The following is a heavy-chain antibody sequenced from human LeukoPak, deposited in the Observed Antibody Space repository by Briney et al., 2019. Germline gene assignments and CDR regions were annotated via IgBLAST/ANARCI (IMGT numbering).Heavy chain of an antibody. J-gene: IGHJ6*03. CDR3: ARETSQKGAHYMDV. CDR2: IYPSGTT. CDR1: GYSISSGYY. V-gene: IGHV4-38-2*02. D-gene: IGHD3-16*01. Sequence: SETLSLTCTVSGYSISSGYYWGWIRQPPGKGLEWIGNIYPSGTTYYNPSLKTRVTISVDTSKNQFSLKLSSVTAADTAVYYCARETSQKGAHYMDVWGKGTTITISS.